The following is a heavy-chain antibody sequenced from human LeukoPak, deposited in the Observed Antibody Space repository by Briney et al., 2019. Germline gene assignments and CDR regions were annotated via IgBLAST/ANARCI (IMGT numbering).Heavy chain of an antibody. CDR3: ARGRRDSRQFDY. CDR1: GFTFSSYD. V-gene: IGHV1-8*01. CDR2: MNPNSGNT. J-gene: IGHJ4*02. Sequence: GASVKVSCKASGFTFSSYDIKWVRQATGQGLEWMGWMNPNSGNTGYAQKFQDRVTMTRNTSISTAYMELSSLRSDETAVYYCARGRRDSRQFDYWGQGTLVTVSS. D-gene: IGHD3-10*01.